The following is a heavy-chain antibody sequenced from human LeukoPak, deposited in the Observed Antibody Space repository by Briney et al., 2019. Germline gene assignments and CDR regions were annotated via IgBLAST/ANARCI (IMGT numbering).Heavy chain of an antibody. V-gene: IGHV1-24*01. D-gene: IGHD1-26*01. CDR3: ATDQYPYSGSYWGYFDY. J-gene: IGHJ4*02. CDR2: FDPEDGET. Sequence: ASVKVSCKASGYTFTSYGISWVRQAPGKGLEWMGGFDPEDGETIYAQKFQGRVTMTEDTSTDTAYMELSSLRSEDTAVYYCATDQYPYSGSYWGYFDYWGQGTLVTVSS. CDR1: GYTFTSYG.